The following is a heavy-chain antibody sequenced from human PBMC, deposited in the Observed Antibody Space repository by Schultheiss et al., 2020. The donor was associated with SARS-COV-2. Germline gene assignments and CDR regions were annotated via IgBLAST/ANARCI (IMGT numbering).Heavy chain of an antibody. D-gene: IGHD6-19*01. J-gene: IGHJ3*02. Sequence: GGSLRLSCAASGFTFSSYGMHWVRQAPGKGLEWVAVISYDGSNKYYADSVKGRFTISRDNSKNTLYLQMNSLRAEDTAVYYCATLIAVAGTGAFDIWGQGTMVTVSS. V-gene: IGHV3-30*19. CDR3: ATLIAVAGTGAFDI. CDR2: ISYDGSNK. CDR1: GFTFSSYG.